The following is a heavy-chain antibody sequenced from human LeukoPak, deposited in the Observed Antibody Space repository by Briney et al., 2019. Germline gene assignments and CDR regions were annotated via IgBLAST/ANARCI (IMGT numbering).Heavy chain of an antibody. CDR2: ISGSSSYI. D-gene: IGHD6-13*01. Sequence: PGGSLRLSCAASGFTFSSYSMNWVRQAPGKGLEWVSSISGSSSYIYYADSVKGRFTISRDNAKNSLYLQMNSLRAENTAVYYCARVSQQLVGYDYWGQGTLVTVSS. J-gene: IGHJ4*02. V-gene: IGHV3-21*01. CDR1: GFTFSSYS. CDR3: ARVSQQLVGYDY.